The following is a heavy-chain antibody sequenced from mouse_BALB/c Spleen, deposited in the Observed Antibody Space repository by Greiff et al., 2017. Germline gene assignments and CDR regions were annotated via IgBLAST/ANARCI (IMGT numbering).Heavy chain of an antibody. D-gene: IGHD1-2*01. J-gene: IGHJ4*01. CDR2: ISYSGST. Sequence: VQLQESGPSLVKPSQTLSLTCSVTGDSFTSGYWNWIRKFPGKKLEYMGYISYSGSTYYNPSLKSRISITRDTSKHQYYLQVNSVTTEDTATYCCARRGAAADAMDYWGQGTSVTVSA. CDR1: GDSFTSGY. V-gene: IGHV3-8*02. CDR3: ARRGAAADAMDY.